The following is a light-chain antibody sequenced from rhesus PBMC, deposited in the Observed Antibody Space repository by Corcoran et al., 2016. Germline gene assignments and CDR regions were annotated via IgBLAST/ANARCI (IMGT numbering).Light chain of an antibody. J-gene: IGKJ1*01. CDR1: QDISSS. CDR3: QQGNSNPRT. CDR2: YAN. Sequence: DIQMSQSPSSLSASVGDRVTITCRASQDISSSLNWYQQNPGKAPKLLIFYANTLATGVPSRFSGSGSGTDFNLTISNLQPEDFATYYCQQGNSNPRTFGQGTKVEIK. V-gene: IGKV1-32*02.